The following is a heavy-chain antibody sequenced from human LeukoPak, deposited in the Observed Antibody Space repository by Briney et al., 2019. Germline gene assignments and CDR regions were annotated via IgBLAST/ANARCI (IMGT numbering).Heavy chain of an antibody. Sequence: SETLSLTCTVSGGSISSSSYYWGWIRQPPGKGLEWIGSIYYSGSTYYNPSLKSRVTISVGTSKNQFSLKLSSVTAADTAVYYCARHYDSSGYWYYFDYWGQGTLVTVSS. D-gene: IGHD3-22*01. CDR1: GGSISSSSYY. V-gene: IGHV4-39*01. CDR3: ARHYDSSGYWYYFDY. J-gene: IGHJ4*02. CDR2: IYYSGST.